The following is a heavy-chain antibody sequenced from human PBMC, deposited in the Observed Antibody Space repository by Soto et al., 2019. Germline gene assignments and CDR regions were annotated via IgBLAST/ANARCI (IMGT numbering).Heavy chain of an antibody. Sequence: GGSLRLSCAASGFTFSSYSMNWVRQAPGKGLEWVSYISSSSSTIYYADSVKGRFTISRDNAKNSLYLQMNSLRAEDTAVDYWARERRNWDDAFDIWGQGTMVTVSS. CDR1: GFTFSSYS. CDR2: ISSSSSTI. J-gene: IGHJ3*02. V-gene: IGHV3-48*04. CDR3: ARERRNWDDAFDI. D-gene: IGHD7-27*01.